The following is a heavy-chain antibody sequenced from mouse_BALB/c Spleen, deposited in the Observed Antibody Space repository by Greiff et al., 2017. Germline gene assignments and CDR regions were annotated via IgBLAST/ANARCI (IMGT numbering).Heavy chain of an antibody. Sequence: EVNLVESGGGLVKPGGSLKLSCAASGFAFSSYDMSWVRQTPEKRLEWVAYISSGGGSTYYPDTVKGRFTISRDNAKNTLYLQMSSLKSEDTAMYYCARQGYDYAWFAYWGQGTLVTVSA. J-gene: IGHJ3*01. V-gene: IGHV5-12-1*01. CDR3: ARQGYDYAWFAY. CDR1: GFAFSSYD. CDR2: ISSGGGST. D-gene: IGHD2-4*01.